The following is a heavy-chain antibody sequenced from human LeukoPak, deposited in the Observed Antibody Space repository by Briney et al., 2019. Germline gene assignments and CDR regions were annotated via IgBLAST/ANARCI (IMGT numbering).Heavy chain of an antibody. CDR1: GFMFSNYE. Sequence: GGSLRLSCAASGFMFSNYEMNWVRQAPGKGLEWVSYISSSARTIYYADSVKGRFTISRDNAKNSLYLQMKSLTAEDTAVYYCARDPLDISRWANAFDIWGQGTLVTVSS. CDR2: ISSSARTI. J-gene: IGHJ3*02. CDR3: ARDPLDISRWANAFDI. V-gene: IGHV3-48*03. D-gene: IGHD2-2*03.